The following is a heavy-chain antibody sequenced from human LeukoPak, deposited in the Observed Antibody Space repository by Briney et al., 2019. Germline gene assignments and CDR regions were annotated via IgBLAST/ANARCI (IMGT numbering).Heavy chain of an antibody. V-gene: IGHV4-39*01. CDR2: IYFSGST. Sequence: SETLSLTCTFSVGSISNSIYYWGWIRRPPGKGLEWIGSIYFSGSTYYNPSLRSRVTISVDTSKNQFSLKLSSVTAADTAVSYCARPIVGDTGVVDYWGQGTLVTVSS. CDR1: VGSISNSIYY. CDR3: ARPIVGDTGVVDY. J-gene: IGHJ4*02. D-gene: IGHD1-26*01.